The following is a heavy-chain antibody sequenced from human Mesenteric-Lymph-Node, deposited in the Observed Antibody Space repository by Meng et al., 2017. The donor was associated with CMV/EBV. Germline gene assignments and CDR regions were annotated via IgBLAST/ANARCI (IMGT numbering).Heavy chain of an antibody. J-gene: IGHJ4*02. Sequence: GSISSSNLWSWVRQPPGKGLEWIGEIYHSGRTNYNPSLKSRVTISVDKSKNQFSLKLSSVTAADTAVYYCARDLYGVGATTGAYYYWGQGTLVTVSS. CDR1: GSISSSNL. V-gene: IGHV4-4*02. CDR2: IYHSGRT. D-gene: IGHD1-26*01. CDR3: ARDLYGVGATTGAYYY.